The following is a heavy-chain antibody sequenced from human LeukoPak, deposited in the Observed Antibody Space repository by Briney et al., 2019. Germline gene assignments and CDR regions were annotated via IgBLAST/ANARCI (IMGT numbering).Heavy chain of an antibody. J-gene: IGHJ6*03. D-gene: IGHD6-13*01. Sequence: LWASVKVSCKASGYTFTNYGINWVRQAPGQGLEWMGWINTNTGNPMYAQGFTGRFVFSLDTSVSTAYLQISSLKADDIAVYYWATRYSSSHYYYPDVWGKGTTVTVSS. CDR3: ATRYSSSHYYYPDV. V-gene: IGHV7-4-1*02. CDR1: GYTFTNYG. CDR2: INTNTGNP.